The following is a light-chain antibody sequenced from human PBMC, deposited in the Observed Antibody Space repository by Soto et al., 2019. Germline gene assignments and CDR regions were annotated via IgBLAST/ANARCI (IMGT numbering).Light chain of an antibody. J-gene: IGKJ5*01. CDR2: AAS. CDR1: QGISSY. V-gene: IGKV1-8*01. CDR3: QQYYSYPPT. Sequence: IRMTQSPSSLSASTGDRVTITCRASQGISSYLAWYQQKPGKAPKLLIYAASTLQSGVPSRFSGSGSGTDFTLTISCLQPEDFATYYCQQYYSYPPTFGQGTRLEIK.